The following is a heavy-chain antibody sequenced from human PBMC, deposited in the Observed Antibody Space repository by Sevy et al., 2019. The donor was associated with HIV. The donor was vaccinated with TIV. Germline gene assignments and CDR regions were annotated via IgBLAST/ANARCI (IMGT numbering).Heavy chain of an antibody. J-gene: IGHJ6*02. CDR2: ISSRSSEI. CDR3: AGDFMPVASAGTGALGV. Sequence: GGSLRLSCVASGFIFRDRYMIWIRQAPGKGLEWVSFISSRSSEIHYADSVKGRFTVSRDNAKNSLYLQMNSLRAEDTAVYYCAGDFMPVASAGTGALGVWGQGTAVTVSS. V-gene: IGHV3-11*01. CDR1: GFIFRDRY. D-gene: IGHD6-13*01.